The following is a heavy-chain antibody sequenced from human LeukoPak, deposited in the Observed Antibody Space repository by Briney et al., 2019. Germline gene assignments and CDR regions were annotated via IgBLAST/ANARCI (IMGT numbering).Heavy chain of an antibody. Sequence: ASVKVSCKASGYTFTGYYMHWVRQAPGQGLEWMGRINPNSGGTNYAQKFQGRVTMTRDTSISTAYMELSRLRSDDTAVYYCARTEMATIEDDASDIWGQGTMVTVSS. CDR2: INPNSGGT. CDR1: GYTFTGYY. CDR3: ARTEMATIEDDASDI. D-gene: IGHD5-24*01. J-gene: IGHJ3*02. V-gene: IGHV1-2*06.